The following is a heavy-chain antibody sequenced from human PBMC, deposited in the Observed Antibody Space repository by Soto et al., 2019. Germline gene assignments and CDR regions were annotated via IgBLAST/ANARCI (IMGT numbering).Heavy chain of an antibody. Sequence: QVQLQESGPGLVKPSQTLSLTCTVSGDSFSSGDYFWSWIRQPPGKGLEWIGYIFNSGTTYYNPSLRSRLTISIDTSKNQFSLTLNSVTAADTAVYYCVRDTSKDNDYYAGAAFDIWGQGTMVTVSS. J-gene: IGHJ3*02. CDR1: GDSFSSGDYF. D-gene: IGHD3-22*01. V-gene: IGHV4-30-4*01. CDR3: VRDTSKDNDYYAGAAFDI. CDR2: IFNSGTT.